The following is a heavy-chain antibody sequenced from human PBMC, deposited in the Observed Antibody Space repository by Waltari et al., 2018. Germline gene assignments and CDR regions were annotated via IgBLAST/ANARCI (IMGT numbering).Heavy chain of an antibody. CDR1: GFTFSSYG. J-gene: IGHJ3*02. V-gene: IGHV3-30*02. Sequence: QVQLVESGGGVVQPGGSLRLSCAASGFTFSSYGMHGVRQAPGKGLEWVAFIRYDGNNKYYADSVKGRFTISRDNSKNPLYLQMNSLRAEDTAVYYCAKGGKYSSSSWAFDIWGQGTMVTVSS. CDR2: IRYDGNNK. CDR3: AKGGKYSSSSWAFDI. D-gene: IGHD6-6*01.